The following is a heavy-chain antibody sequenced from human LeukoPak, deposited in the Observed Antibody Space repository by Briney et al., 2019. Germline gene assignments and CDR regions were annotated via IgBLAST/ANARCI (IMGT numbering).Heavy chain of an antibody. Sequence: GGSLRLSCAASGFTFSSYSMNWVRQAPGKGLEWVSYISSSSSTIYYADSVKGRFTISGDNAKNSLYLQMNSLRAEDTAVYYCARFGTVPADYWGQGTLVTVSS. V-gene: IGHV3-48*01. CDR2: ISSSSSTI. CDR1: GFTFSSYS. CDR3: ARFGTVPADY. D-gene: IGHD2-2*01. J-gene: IGHJ4*02.